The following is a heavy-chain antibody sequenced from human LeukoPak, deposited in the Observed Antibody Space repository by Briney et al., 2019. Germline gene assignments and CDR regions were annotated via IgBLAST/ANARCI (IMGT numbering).Heavy chain of an antibody. CDR2: IIPIFGIA. CDR3: ATELEMLRSRHFQH. Sequence: SSVKVSRKASGCTFSSYAFSGVRQAPGQGLEWMGRIIPIFGIANYAQKFQGRVTITADKNTSTAYIELSSLRAENTAVYYCATELEMLRSRHFQHWGQGTLVTVSS. V-gene: IGHV1-69*04. D-gene: IGHD1-1*01. CDR1: GCTFSSYA. J-gene: IGHJ1*01.